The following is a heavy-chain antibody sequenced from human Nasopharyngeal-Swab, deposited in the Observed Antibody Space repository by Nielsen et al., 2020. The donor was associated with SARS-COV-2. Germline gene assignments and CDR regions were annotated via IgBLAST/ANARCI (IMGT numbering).Heavy chain of an antibody. J-gene: IGHJ6*03. D-gene: IGHD3-3*01. CDR2: ISSSSSYT. V-gene: IGHV3-11*06. Sequence: GGSLRLSCAASGFTFSDYYMSWIRQAPGKGLEWVSYISSSSSYTNYADSVKGRFTISRDNAKNSLHLQMNSLRAEDTAVYYCARDVLSFWSGPFDYYYYMDVWGKGTTVTVSS. CDR3: ARDVLSFWSGPFDYYYYMDV. CDR1: GFTFSDYY.